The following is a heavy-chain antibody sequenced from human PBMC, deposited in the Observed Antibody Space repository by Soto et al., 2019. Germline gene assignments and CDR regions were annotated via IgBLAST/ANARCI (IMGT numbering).Heavy chain of an antibody. D-gene: IGHD6-19*01. CDR3: ASGLRIAVAGTYYYYGMDV. CDR1: GGTFSSYT. CDR2: IIPILGIA. V-gene: IGHV1-69*02. J-gene: IGHJ6*02. Sequence: QVQLVQSGAEVKKPGSSVKVSCKASGGTFSSYTISWVRQAPGQGLEWMGRIIPILGIANYAQKFQGRVTITADKSTSTAYMELSSLRSEDTAVYYCASGLRIAVAGTYYYYGMDVWGQGTTVTVSS.